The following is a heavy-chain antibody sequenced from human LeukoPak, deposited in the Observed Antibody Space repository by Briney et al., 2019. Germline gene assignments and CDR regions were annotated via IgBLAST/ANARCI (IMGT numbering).Heavy chain of an antibody. CDR3: VRAYSRGYSDDFDY. J-gene: IGHJ4*02. CDR1: GFTFSDYY. Sequence: GGSLRLSCAASGFTFSDYYMSWMRQAPGKGLEWVSYIDGSSRYLYYADSVKGRFTISRDNAENSLFLQMYSLRGEDTAVYYCVRAYSRGYSDDFDYWGQGTLVTVSS. D-gene: IGHD3-22*01. V-gene: IGHV3-11*01. CDR2: IDGSSRYL.